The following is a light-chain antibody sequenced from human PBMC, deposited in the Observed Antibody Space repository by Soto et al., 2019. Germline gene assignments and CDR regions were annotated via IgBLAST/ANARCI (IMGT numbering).Light chain of an antibody. Sequence: QSVLTQPASVSGSPGQSITISCTGTSSDVGAYNYVSWYQQHSGKAPKLIIYEVTHRPSGVSNLFSASKSGNTASLTIFGLQAEDEADYYCSSYTSSSSWVFGGGTQLTVL. V-gene: IGLV2-14*01. J-gene: IGLJ3*02. CDR1: SSDVGAYNY. CDR3: SSYTSSSSWV. CDR2: EVT.